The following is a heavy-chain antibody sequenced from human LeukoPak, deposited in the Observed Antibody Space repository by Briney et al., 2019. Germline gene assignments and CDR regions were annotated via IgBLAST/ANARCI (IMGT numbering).Heavy chain of an antibody. CDR1: GDSISSSHYY. CDR3: ARSSDYSNYIVDY. CDR2: IYYSGNT. Sequence: SETLSLTCTVSGDSISSSHYYWGWIRQPPGEGLEWIGSIYYSGNTYYNPSLKSRVTISVDTSITTAYMELTRLTSDDTAVYFCARSSDYSNYIVDYWGQGTLVTVSS. V-gene: IGHV4-39*01. J-gene: IGHJ4*02. D-gene: IGHD4-11*01.